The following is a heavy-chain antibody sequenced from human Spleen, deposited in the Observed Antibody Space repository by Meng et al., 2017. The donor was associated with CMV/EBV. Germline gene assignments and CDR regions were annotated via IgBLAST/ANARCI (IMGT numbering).Heavy chain of an antibody. V-gene: IGHV4-39*07. CDR2: INHSGST. CDR1: GGSISSSSYY. D-gene: IGHD3-10*01. J-gene: IGHJ3*02. CDR3: ARVRARGAFDI. Sequence: SETLSLTCTVSGGSISSSSYYWGWIRQPPGKGLEWIGEINHSGSTNYNPSLKSRVTISVDTSKNQFSLKLGSVTAADTAVCYCARVRARGAFDIWGPGTMVTVSS.